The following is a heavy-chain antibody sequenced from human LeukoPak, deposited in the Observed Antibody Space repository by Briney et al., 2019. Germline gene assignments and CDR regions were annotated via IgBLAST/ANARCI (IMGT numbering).Heavy chain of an antibody. D-gene: IGHD3-10*02. Sequence: GGSLRLSCAVSGFSFSSYWMSWVRQAPGKGLEWVANIKQDGREKYYVDSVKGRFTIPRDNTKNSLYLQMNSVRAEDTAVYYCAELGITMIGGVWGKGTTVTISS. V-gene: IGHV3-7*01. J-gene: IGHJ6*04. CDR2: IKQDGREK. CDR1: GFSFSSYW. CDR3: AELGITMIGGV.